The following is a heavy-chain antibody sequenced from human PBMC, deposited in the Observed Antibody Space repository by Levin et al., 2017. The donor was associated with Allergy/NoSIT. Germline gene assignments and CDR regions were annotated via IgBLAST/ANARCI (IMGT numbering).Heavy chain of an antibody. CDR1: GFMFSNYV. J-gene: IGHJ4*02. D-gene: IGHD1-26*01. CDR3: AKDRGGSYGDYFDY. V-gene: IGHV3-23*01. CDR2: ISDST. Sequence: GESLKISCAASGFMFSNYVMSWVRQAPGKGLEWVSGISDSTFYADSVKGRFTISRDNSKNTLFLQMNTLRAEDTAVYYCAKDRGGSYGDYFDYWGQGTLVTVSS.